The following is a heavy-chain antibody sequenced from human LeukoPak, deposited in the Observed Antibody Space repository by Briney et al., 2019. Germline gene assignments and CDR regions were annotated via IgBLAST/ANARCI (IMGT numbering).Heavy chain of an antibody. D-gene: IGHD3-10*01. CDR2: MNPNSGNT. V-gene: IGHV1-8*01. CDR1: GYTFTSYD. J-gene: IGHJ5*02. CDR3: ARMYYFDSGSDNWFDP. Sequence: ASVKVSCKASGYTFTSYDINWVRQATGQGLEWMGWMNPNSGNTGYAQKFQGRVTMTRNTSISTAYMELSSLRSEDTAVYYCARMYYFDSGSDNWFDPWGQGTLVTVSS.